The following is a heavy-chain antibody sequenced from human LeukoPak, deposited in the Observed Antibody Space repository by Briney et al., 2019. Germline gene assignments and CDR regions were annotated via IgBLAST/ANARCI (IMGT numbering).Heavy chain of an antibody. Sequence: GGSLRLSCAASGFTFSSYGMHWVRQAPGKGLEWVAVISYDGSNKYYADSVKGRFTISRDNSKNTLYLQMNSLRAEDTAVYYCAKDSSGLNNWFDPWGQGTLVTVSS. CDR2: ISYDGSNK. J-gene: IGHJ5*02. D-gene: IGHD6-19*01. CDR3: AKDSSGLNNWFDP. V-gene: IGHV3-30*18. CDR1: GFTFSSYG.